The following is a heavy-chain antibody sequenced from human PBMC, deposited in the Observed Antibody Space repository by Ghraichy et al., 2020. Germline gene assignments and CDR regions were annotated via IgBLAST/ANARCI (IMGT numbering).Heavy chain of an antibody. D-gene: IGHD2-15*01. CDR1: GFTFSNYY. CDR2: IKGDGSDK. V-gene: IGHV3-7*03. CDR3: ARELGYCSGGSCQSDSDY. Sequence: GGSLRLSCAASGFTFSNYYMSWVRQAPGKGLEWVANIKGDGSDKFYVDSVKGRFIISRDNAKNLVYLQMKSLRAEDTAVYYCARELGYCSGGSCQSDSDYWGQGTLVTVSS. J-gene: IGHJ4*02.